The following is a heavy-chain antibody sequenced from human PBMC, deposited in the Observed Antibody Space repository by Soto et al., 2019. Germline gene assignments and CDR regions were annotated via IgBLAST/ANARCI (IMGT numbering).Heavy chain of an antibody. D-gene: IGHD2-2*01. CDR1: GFTFSSYA. V-gene: IGHV3-23*01. J-gene: IGHJ4*02. CDR3: AKAGTQYQLLSGFDY. Sequence: GGSLRLSCAASGFTFSSYAMSWVRQAPGKGLEWVSAISGSGGGTYYADSVKGRFTISRDNSKNTLYLQMNSLRAEDTAVYYCAKAGTQYQLLSGFDYWGQGTLVTVSS. CDR2: ISGSGGGT.